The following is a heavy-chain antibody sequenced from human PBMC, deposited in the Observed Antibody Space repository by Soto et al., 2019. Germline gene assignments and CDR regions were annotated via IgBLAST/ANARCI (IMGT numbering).Heavy chain of an antibody. V-gene: IGHV3-23*01. Sequence: GSLRLSCAASGFTFSSYAMSWVRQAPGKGLEWVSAISGSGGSTYYADSVKGRFTISRDNSKNTLYLQMNSLRAEDTAVYYCAKASMVRGVYYYGMDVWGQGTTVTVSS. CDR1: GFTFSSYA. CDR2: ISGSGGST. D-gene: IGHD3-10*01. CDR3: AKASMVRGVYYYGMDV. J-gene: IGHJ6*02.